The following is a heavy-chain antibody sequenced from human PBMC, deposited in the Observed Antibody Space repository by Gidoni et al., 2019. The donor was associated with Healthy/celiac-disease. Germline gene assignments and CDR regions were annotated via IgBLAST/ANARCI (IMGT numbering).Heavy chain of an antibody. Sequence: EVQLVQSGAEVKKPGESLRISWVRQMPGKGLEWMGRIDPSDSYTNYSPSFQGHVTISADKSISTAYLQWSSLKASDTAMYYCARSTVAGTISDYWGQGTLVTVSS. D-gene: IGHD6-19*01. V-gene: IGHV5-10-1*03. CDR2: IDPSDSYT. CDR3: ARSTVAGTISDY. J-gene: IGHJ4*02.